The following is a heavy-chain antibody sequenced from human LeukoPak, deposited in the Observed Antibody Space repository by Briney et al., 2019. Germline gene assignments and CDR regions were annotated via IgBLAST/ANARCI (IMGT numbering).Heavy chain of an antibody. D-gene: IGHD6-19*01. CDR3: AREGGGWSIRDWYFDL. CDR2: IYYSGST. V-gene: IGHV4-59*01. Sequence: VKPSETLSLTCTVSGGSIGSYYWSWIRQPPGKGLKWIGYIYYSGSTNYNPSLKSRVTISVDTSKNQFSLKLSSVTAADTAVYYCAREGGGWSIRDWYFDLWGRGTLVTVSS. J-gene: IGHJ2*01. CDR1: GGSIGSYY.